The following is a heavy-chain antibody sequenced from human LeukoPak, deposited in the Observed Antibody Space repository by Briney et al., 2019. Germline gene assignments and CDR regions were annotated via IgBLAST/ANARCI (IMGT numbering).Heavy chain of an antibody. D-gene: IGHD3-10*01. CDR1: GGSISSSSYY. Sequence: SETLSLTCTVSGGSISSSSYYWGWIRQPPGKGLEWIGSIYYSGSTNYNPSLKSRVTISVDTSKNQFSLKLSSVTAADTAVYYCARAHYYGSGSSAFDPWGQGTLVTVSS. CDR2: IYYSGST. V-gene: IGHV4-39*07. CDR3: ARAHYYGSGSSAFDP. J-gene: IGHJ5*02.